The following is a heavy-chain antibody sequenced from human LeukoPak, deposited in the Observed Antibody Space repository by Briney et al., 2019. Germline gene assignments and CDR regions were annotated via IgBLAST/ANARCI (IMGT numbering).Heavy chain of an antibody. CDR2: IDWDDDK. D-gene: IGHD5-24*01. V-gene: IGHV2-70*11. J-gene: IGHJ4*02. CDR3: ARTRLGYSLDY. CDR1: GVSICGYY. Sequence: QTLSLTCTVSGVSICGYYWGWIRHPPRKALEWLARIDWDDDKYYSTSLKTRLTISKDTSKNQVVLTMTNMDPVDTATYYCARTRLGYSLDYWGQGTLVTVSS.